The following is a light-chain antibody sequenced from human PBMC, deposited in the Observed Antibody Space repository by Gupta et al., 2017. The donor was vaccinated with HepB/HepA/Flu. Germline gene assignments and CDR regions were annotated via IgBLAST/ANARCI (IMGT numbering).Light chain of an antibody. CDR3: QHTDSPPFT. J-gene: IGKJ3*01. Sequence: DIQMTQSPSSLSASVGDRVTITCRASQTVTKYLNWYQHKPGKAPNLLIYATSNLERGVPSRFSGSGSGTDFSLTISRRQPEDFASYYCQHTDSPPFTFGHGTKVEIK. CDR1: QTVTKY. V-gene: IGKV1-39*01. CDR2: ATS.